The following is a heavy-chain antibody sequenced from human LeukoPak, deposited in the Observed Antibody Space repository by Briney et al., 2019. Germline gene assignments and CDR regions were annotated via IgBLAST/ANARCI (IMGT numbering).Heavy chain of an antibody. V-gene: IGHV3-21*01. CDR2: ISSSSSYI. D-gene: IGHD1-14*01. CDR1: GFTFSSYS. Sequence: GGSLRLSCAASGFTFSSYSMNWVRQAPGKGLEWVSSISSSSSYIYYADSVKGRFTISRDNAKNSLYLQMNSLRAEDTAVYYCARDGGPRSYYYYYGMDVWGQGTTVTVSS. J-gene: IGHJ6*02. CDR3: ARDGGPRSYYYYYGMDV.